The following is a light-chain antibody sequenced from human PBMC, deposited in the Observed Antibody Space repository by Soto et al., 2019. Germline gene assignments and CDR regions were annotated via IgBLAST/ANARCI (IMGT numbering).Light chain of an antibody. Sequence: IQIVPASSSLSGSVGDSVSINWRALQTISSWLAWYQQKPGKAPKLLIYKASTLKSGVPSRFSGSGSGTDFTLTISSLQPEDFATYYCQQSYSTPPGLTFGGGTKVDIK. J-gene: IGKJ4*01. CDR2: KAS. CDR1: QTISSW. V-gene: IGKV1-5*03. CDR3: QQSYSTPPGLT.